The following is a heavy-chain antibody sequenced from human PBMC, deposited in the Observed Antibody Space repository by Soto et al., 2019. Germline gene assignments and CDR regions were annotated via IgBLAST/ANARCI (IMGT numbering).Heavy chain of an antibody. V-gene: IGHV1-8*01. J-gene: IGHJ6*02. CDR3: ARTDIVVVPAAMRDYYYGMDV. CDR2: MNPNSGNT. D-gene: IGHD2-2*01. CDR1: GYTFTSYD. Sequence: QVQLVQSGAEVKKPGASVKVSCKASGYTFTSYDINWVRQATGQGLEWMGWMNPNSGNTGYAQKFQGRVTMTRNTSISTAYMELSSLRSEDTAVYYCARTDIVVVPAAMRDYYYGMDVWGQGTTVTVSS.